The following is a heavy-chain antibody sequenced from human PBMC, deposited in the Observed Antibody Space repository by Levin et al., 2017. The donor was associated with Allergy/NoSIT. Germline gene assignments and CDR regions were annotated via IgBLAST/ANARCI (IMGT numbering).Heavy chain of an antibody. CDR1: GGTFSSYA. V-gene: IGHV1-69*13. CDR2: IIPIFGTA. J-gene: IGHJ6*02. Sequence: SVKVSCKASGGTFSSYAISWVRQAPGQGLEWMGGIIPIFGTANYAQKFQGRVTITADESTSTAYMELSSLRSEDTAVYYCARPGYSSSWTHYYYYYGMDVWGQGTTVTVSS. D-gene: IGHD6-13*01. CDR3: ARPGYSSSWTHYYYYYGMDV.